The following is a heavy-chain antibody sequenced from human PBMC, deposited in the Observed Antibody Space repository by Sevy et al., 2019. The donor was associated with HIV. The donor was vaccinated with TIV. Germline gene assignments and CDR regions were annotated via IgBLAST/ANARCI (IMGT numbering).Heavy chain of an antibody. CDR3: ARDSYDPSYYYYMDV. CDR1: GFTFSDYY. J-gene: IGHJ6*03. Sequence: GGSLRLSCAASGFTFSDYYMSWIRQAPGKGLEWVSYISSSGSTMYYADSVKGRFTISRDNAKNSLYLQMNSLRAEDTAVYYCARDSYDPSYYYYMDVWGKGTTVTVSS. V-gene: IGHV3-11*01. CDR2: ISSSGSTM. D-gene: IGHD3-16*01.